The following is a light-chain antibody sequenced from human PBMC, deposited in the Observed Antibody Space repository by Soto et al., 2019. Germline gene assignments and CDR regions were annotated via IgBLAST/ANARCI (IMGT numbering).Light chain of an antibody. J-gene: IGLJ3*02. CDR1: SGHSDYA. Sequence: QAVLTQSPAASASPGASVKLTCTLSSGHSDYAIAWHQQQPEKGPRYLMKVTSDGSHTKGDGIPDRFSGSSSGAYRYLTISSLRSDDEDDYHCQACGTGGVFGGGTKLTVL. CDR2: VTSDGSH. V-gene: IGLV4-69*01. CDR3: QACGTGGV.